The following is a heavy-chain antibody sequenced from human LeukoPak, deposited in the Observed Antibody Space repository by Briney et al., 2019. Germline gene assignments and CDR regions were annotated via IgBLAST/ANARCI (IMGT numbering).Heavy chain of an antibody. D-gene: IGHD2-2*01. CDR1: GGSISSGDYY. Sequence: PSETLSLTCTVSGGSISSGDYYWSWIRQPPGKGLEWIGYIYYSGSTYYNPSLKSRVTISVDTSKNQFSLKLSSVTAADTAVYYCAREDVVPAAQSYWGQGTLVTVSS. V-gene: IGHV4-30-4*08. CDR2: IYYSGST. J-gene: IGHJ4*02. CDR3: AREDVVPAAQSY.